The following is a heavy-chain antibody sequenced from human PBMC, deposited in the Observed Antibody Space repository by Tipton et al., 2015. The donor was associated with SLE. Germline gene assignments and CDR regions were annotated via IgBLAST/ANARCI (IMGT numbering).Heavy chain of an antibody. CDR3: AGGGVATIGGYAFEI. D-gene: IGHD5-12*01. CDR2: IYPSGSI. Sequence: TLSLTCTVSGDSINSHYWSWIGQPAGKGLQWIGRIYPSGSINYNPSLQSRVTMSVDTSKNQFSLRLNSVTAADPALYYCAGGGVATIGGYAFEIWGQGTMVTVSS. V-gene: IGHV4-4*07. J-gene: IGHJ3*02. CDR1: GDSINSHY.